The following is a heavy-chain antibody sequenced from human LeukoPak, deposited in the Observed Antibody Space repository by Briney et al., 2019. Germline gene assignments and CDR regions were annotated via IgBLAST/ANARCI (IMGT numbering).Heavy chain of an antibody. V-gene: IGHV4-4*02. J-gene: IGHJ5*02. Sequence: PSETLSLTCVVSGGSITSGNWWSWVRQPPGEGLEWIGEIHHSERTNYNPSLKSRVTISIDKSKNQFSLKLSSVTAADTAVYYCARGGIAVAEGWFDPWGQGTLVTVSS. D-gene: IGHD6-19*01. CDR1: GGSITSGNW. CDR3: ARGGIAVAEGWFDP. CDR2: IHHSERT.